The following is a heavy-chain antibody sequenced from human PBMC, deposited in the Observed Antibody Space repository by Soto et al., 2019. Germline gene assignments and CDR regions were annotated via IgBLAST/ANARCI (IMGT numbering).Heavy chain of an antibody. CDR1: GFTFNDYA. CDR3: AKDLYGNYGDAFDI. D-gene: IGHD4-17*01. V-gene: IGHV3-9*01. CDR2: ISWNSGSI. Sequence: GGSLRLSCAASGFTFNDYAMHWVRQAPGKGLEWVSGISWNSGSIGYADSVKGRFTISRDNAKNSLYLQMNSLRAEDTAVYYCAKDLYGNYGDAFDIWGQGTMVTVSS. J-gene: IGHJ3*02.